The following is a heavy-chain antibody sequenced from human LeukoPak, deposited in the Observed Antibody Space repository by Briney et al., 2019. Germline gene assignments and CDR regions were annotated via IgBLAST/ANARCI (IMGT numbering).Heavy chain of an antibody. CDR3: GRDPAAYYYDSTFDY. Sequence: SGGPLRHSRSASGFTFSNHAMHWVRQAPGKGLEFVAAISSNGGTTYHADSVEGRFAISRDNSKNTLFLQMTFLRIEDTAVYYCGRDPAAYYYDSTFDYWGQGTLVTVSA. V-gene: IGHV3-64D*09. CDR2: ISSNGGTT. D-gene: IGHD3-22*01. J-gene: IGHJ4*02. CDR1: GFTFSNHA.